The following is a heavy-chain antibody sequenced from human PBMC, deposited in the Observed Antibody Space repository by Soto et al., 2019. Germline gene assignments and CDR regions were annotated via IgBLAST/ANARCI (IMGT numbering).Heavy chain of an antibody. Sequence: GGSLRLSCAASGFTFSSYAMSWVRQAPGKGLEWVSAISGSGGSTYYADSVKGRFTISRDNSKNTRYLQMNSLRAEDTAVYYCAKPSRHYDYIWGSYRSYSPAGDYFDYWGQGTLVTVSS. J-gene: IGHJ4*02. CDR2: ISGSGGST. D-gene: IGHD3-16*02. V-gene: IGHV3-23*01. CDR3: AKPSRHYDYIWGSYRSYSPAGDYFDY. CDR1: GFTFSSYA.